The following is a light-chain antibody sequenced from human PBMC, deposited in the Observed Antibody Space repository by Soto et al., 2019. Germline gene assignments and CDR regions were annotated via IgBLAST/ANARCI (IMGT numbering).Light chain of an antibody. CDR3: SSYTSSSTLYV. CDR1: SSDVGGYTY. Sequence: QSVLTQPASVSGSPRQSITISCTGASSDVGGYTYVSWYQQHPGKAPKLMIYEVNNRPSGVSNRFSGSKSGNTASLTISGLQAEDEADYYCSSYTSSSTLYVFGTGTKVHRP. CDR2: EVN. V-gene: IGLV2-14*01. J-gene: IGLJ1*01.